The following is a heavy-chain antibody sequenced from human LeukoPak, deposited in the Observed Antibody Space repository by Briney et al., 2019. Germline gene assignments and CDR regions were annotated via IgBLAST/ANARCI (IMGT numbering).Heavy chain of an antibody. J-gene: IGHJ4*02. D-gene: IGHD6-13*01. CDR1: GFTFSSYW. CDR3: ARGVAAAGTSYFDY. CDR2: INSDGSTT. V-gene: IGHV3-74*01. Sequence: GGSLRLSCAASGFTFSSYWMHWVRQAPGKGLVWVSRINSDGSTTSCADSVKGRFTISRDNAKNTLYLQMNSLRAEDTAVYYCARGVAAAGTSYFDYWGQGTLVTVSS.